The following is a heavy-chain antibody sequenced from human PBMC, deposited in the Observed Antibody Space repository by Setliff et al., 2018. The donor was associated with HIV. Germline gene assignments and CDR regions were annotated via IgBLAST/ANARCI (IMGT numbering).Heavy chain of an antibody. Sequence: PSETLSLTCTVPSGSITSHYWSWIRQPPGKGLEWIGYIHHTGNSDYNPSLKSRVTMSIVTSKNQFSLKLTSVTAADTAIYYCAKDPYSGTFTLYYFDYWGLGTLVTVSS. CDR2: IHHTGNS. D-gene: IGHD1-26*01. J-gene: IGHJ4*02. CDR3: AKDPYSGTFTLYYFDY. V-gene: IGHV4-59*11. CDR1: SGSITSHY.